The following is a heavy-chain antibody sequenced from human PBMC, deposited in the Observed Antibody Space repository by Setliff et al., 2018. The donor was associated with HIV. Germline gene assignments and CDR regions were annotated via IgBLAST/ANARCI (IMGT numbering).Heavy chain of an antibody. V-gene: IGHV4-39*01. D-gene: IGHD3-22*01. CDR3: ASRVYYYDSSGYLREEGFDP. CDR2: IYYSGST. Sequence: PSETLSLTCTVSGGSISNSRYYWSWIRQPPGKGLEWIGSIYYSGSTYYNPSLKSRVTISVDTSKNHFPLKLSSVTAADAAVYYCASRVYYYDSSGYLREEGFDPWGQGTLVTVSS. J-gene: IGHJ5*02. CDR1: GGSISNSRYY.